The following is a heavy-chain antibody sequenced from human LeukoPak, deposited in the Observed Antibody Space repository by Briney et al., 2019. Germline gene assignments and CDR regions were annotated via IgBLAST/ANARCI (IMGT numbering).Heavy chain of an antibody. CDR3: ARERSPRYFDF. Sequence: GSLRLSCAASGFTFRSSEMNWVRQAPGKGLEWVSYISDGGKTKYYADSVKGRFTISRDNAKNSLYLQMNSLRAEDTAVYYCARERSPRYFDFWSQGTLVTVSS. D-gene: IGHD3-10*01. CDR1: GFTFRSSE. V-gene: IGHV3-48*03. J-gene: IGHJ4*02. CDR2: ISDGGKTK.